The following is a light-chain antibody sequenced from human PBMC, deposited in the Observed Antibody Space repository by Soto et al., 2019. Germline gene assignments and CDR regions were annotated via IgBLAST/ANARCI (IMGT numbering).Light chain of an antibody. V-gene: IGKV1-39*01. Sequence: DIQMTQSPSSLSASVGDRVTITCRASQSISSYFNWYQQKPGKAPNLLIYASSTLQGGVPSRPSGRGSGTDFSLTISILQPEDVATYYCQQSYSPPRTFSQGTKLEMK. CDR3: QQSYSPPRT. CDR1: QSISSY. J-gene: IGKJ2*01. CDR2: ASS.